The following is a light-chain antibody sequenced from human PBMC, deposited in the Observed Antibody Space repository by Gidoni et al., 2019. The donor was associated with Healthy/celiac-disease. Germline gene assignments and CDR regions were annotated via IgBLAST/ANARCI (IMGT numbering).Light chain of an antibody. V-gene: IGKV1-33*01. CDR2: DAS. J-gene: IGKJ4*01. CDR3: QQYDNLPPLT. CDR1: QDISNY. Sequence: DIQITQSQSSLSASVGDRVTITCQESQDISNYLNWYQQKPGKAPKLLIYDASNLETGVPSRFSGIGSGPDFTFTISSLQPEDIATYYCQQYDNLPPLTFGGGTKVEIK.